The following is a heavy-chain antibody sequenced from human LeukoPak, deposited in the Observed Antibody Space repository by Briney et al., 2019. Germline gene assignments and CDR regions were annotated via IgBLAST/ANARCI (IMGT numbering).Heavy chain of an antibody. CDR1: GFSFSSYG. J-gene: IGHJ4*02. Sequence: PGGSLRLSCAASGFSFSSYGMHWVRQAPGKGLEWVSAISGSGGSTYYADSVKGRFTISRDNSKNTLYLQMNSLRAEDTAVYYCAPYGDYGLSWGQGTLVTVSS. V-gene: IGHV3-23*01. CDR2: ISGSGGST. CDR3: APYGDYGLS. D-gene: IGHD4-17*01.